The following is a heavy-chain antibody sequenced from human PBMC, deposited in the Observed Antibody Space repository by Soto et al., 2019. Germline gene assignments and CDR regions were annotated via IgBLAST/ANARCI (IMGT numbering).Heavy chain of an antibody. CDR3: ARGIQEGFDP. J-gene: IGHJ5*02. CDR2: INPSGGST. V-gene: IGHV1-46*01. Sequence: GTSVEVSRKESGYTFASDYRQWVRQAPGQGLEWMGIINPSGGSTSYAQKFQGRVTMTRDTSTSTVYMELSSLRSEDTAVYSCARGIQEGFDPCGQGSLVTFSS. CDR1: GYTFASDY. D-gene: IGHD5-18*01.